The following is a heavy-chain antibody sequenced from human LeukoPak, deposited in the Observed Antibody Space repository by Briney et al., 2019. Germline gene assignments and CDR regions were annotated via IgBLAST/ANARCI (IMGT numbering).Heavy chain of an antibody. CDR1: GGSISSYY. Sequence: SETLSLTCTVPGGSISSYYWSWIRQPAGKGLEWIGRIYTSGSTNYNPSLKSRVTMSVDTSKNQFSLKLSSVTAADTAVYYCARERIMITFGGVIAGLDYWGQGTLVTVSS. CDR3: ARERIMITFGGVIAGLDY. V-gene: IGHV4-4*07. J-gene: IGHJ4*02. D-gene: IGHD3-16*02. CDR2: IYTSGST.